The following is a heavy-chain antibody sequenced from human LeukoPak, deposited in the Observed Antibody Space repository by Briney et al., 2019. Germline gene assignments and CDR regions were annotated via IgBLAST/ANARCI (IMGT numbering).Heavy chain of an antibody. D-gene: IGHD2-21*02. CDR2: FHPNSGAA. V-gene: IGHV1-2*02. J-gene: IGHJ5*02. CDR3: ARVGVADCGGDCHGWFDP. CDR1: GYTFTDYY. Sequence: ASVKVSCKASGYTFTDYYLHWVRQAPGQGLEWLGWFHPNSGAANYAQSLRGRVTMTRDMSITTAYMEVNSLISDDTAIYYCARVGVADCGGDCHGWFDPWGQGTLVTVSS.